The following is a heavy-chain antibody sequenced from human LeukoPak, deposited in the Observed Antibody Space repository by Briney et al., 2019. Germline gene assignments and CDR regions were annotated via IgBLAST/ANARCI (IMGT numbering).Heavy chain of an antibody. V-gene: IGHV5-51*01. CDR1: GYSFTSYW. D-gene: IGHD3-22*01. Sequence: PGESLKISCKGSGYSFTSYWIGWVRQMPGKGLEWMGIIYPGDSDTRYSPSFQGQVTISADKSISTAYLQWSSLKASDTAMYYCARTYYYDSSGYYVFDYWGQGTLVTVSS. CDR3: ARTYYYDSSGYYVFDY. CDR2: IYPGDSDT. J-gene: IGHJ4*02.